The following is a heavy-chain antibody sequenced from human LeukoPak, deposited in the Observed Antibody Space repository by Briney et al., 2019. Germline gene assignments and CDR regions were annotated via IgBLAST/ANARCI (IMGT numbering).Heavy chain of an antibody. J-gene: IGHJ4*02. Sequence: GASVNVSCKTSGYTFSSYYMHWVRQAPGQGLEWMGIINPSGGSTGYAQKFQGRVTMTRDTSTSIVYMEVSSLRSEDTAVYYCARAYSSGWYGIDYWGQGTLVTVSS. CDR2: INPSGGST. D-gene: IGHD6-19*01. V-gene: IGHV1-46*01. CDR1: GYTFSSYY. CDR3: ARAYSSGWYGIDY.